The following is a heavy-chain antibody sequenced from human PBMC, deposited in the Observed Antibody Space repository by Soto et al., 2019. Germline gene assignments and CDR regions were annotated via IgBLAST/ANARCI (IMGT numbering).Heavy chain of an antibody. D-gene: IGHD4-17*01. V-gene: IGHV3-53*04. CDR1: GFTVSSNY. Sequence: EVQLVESGGGLVQPGGSLRLSCAASGFTVSSNYMSWVRQAPGKGLEWVSVIYSGGSTYYAASVKGRFTISRHNSKNTLYLQMNSLRAEDTAVYYCARGLMTTVTTIGYWGQGTLVTVSS. CDR3: ARGLMTTVTTIGY. J-gene: IGHJ4*02. CDR2: IYSGGST.